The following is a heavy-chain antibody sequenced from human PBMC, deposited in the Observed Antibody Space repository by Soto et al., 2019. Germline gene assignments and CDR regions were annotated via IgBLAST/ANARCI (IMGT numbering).Heavy chain of an antibody. CDR1: GYTFTSYY. Sequence: QVQLMQSGAEVKKPGASVKVSCTASGYTFTSYYIHWVRQATGQGLEWLGIINPSGGSASYARKFQGRVALTRDPSTSTVYMEVSSLTSEDTAVYYCARDVNFRLTFQYYGMDVWGQGTTVTVSS. V-gene: IGHV1-46*01. CDR2: INPSGGSA. J-gene: IGHJ6*02. CDR3: ARDVNFRLTFQYYGMDV.